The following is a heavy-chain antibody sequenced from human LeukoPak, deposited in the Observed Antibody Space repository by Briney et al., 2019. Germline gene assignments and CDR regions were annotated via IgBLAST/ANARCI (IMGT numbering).Heavy chain of an antibody. CDR2: IYYSGST. J-gene: IGHJ4*02. CDR3: ARDANTYCSGGSCYSGFDY. Sequence: SQTLFLTCTVSGGSISSGDYYWSWIRQPPGKGLEWIGYIYYSGSTYYNPSLKSRVTISVDTSKNQFSLKLSSVTAADTAVYYCARDANTYCSGGSCYSGFDYWGQGTLVTVSS. D-gene: IGHD2-15*01. CDR1: GGSISSGDYY. V-gene: IGHV4-30-4*01.